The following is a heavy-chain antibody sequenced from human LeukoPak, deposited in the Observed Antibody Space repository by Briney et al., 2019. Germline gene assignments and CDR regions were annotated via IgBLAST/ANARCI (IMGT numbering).Heavy chain of an antibody. CDR3: ARGGGYYYDFPL. CDR2: ISTYSGAI. V-gene: IGHV3-48*04. CDR1: GFTFSSYN. D-gene: IGHD3-22*01. J-gene: IGHJ4*02. Sequence: GGSLRLSCAASGFTFSSYNMNWVRQAPGKGLEWISYISTYSGAIYYADSVKGRFTISRDNAKNSLYLQMNSLRAEDTAVYYCARGGGYYYDFPLWGQGTLVTVSS.